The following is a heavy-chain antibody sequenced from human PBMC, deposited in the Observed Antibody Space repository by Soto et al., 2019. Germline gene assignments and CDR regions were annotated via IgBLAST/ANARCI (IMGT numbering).Heavy chain of an antibody. D-gene: IGHD5-18*01. CDR3: ECLWGYRYGRRDILY. CDR2: INPNSGGT. V-gene: IGHV1-2*02. CDR1: VYTFTGYY. Sequence: GSSVKVSCKASVYTFTGYYMHWVRQAPGQGLEWMGWINPNSGGTNYAQKFQGRVTMTGDTSISTAYMELSRLRSDDTAVYYSECLWGYRYGRRDILYCGQGTLGTVSA. J-gene: IGHJ4*02.